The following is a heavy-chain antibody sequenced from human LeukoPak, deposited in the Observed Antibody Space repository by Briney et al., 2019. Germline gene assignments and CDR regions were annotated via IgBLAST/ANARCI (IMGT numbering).Heavy chain of an antibody. CDR3: AELGITMIGGV. D-gene: IGHD3-10*02. V-gene: IGHV3-11*04. CDR1: GFTFSDYY. CDR2: ITNSGSTT. Sequence: GGSLRLSCVASGFTFSDYYMSWIRQAPGKGLEWISYITNSGSTTFYADSMKGRFTISRDNAKNSLYLQMNSLRAEDTAVYYCAELGITMIGGVWGKGTTVTISS. J-gene: IGHJ6*04.